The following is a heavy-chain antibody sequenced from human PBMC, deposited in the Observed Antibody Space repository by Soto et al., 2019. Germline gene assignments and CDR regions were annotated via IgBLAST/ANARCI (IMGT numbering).Heavy chain of an antibody. J-gene: IGHJ6*02. Sequence: SETLSLTCTVSGGSISSGDYYWSWIRQPPGKGLEWIGYIYYSGSTYYNPSLKSRVTISVDTSKNQFSLKLSSVTAADTAVYYCASAARGYYYYGMDVWGQGTTVTVSS. V-gene: IGHV4-30-4*01. CDR3: ASAARGYYYYGMDV. CDR2: IYYSGST. D-gene: IGHD6-6*01. CDR1: GGSISSGDYY.